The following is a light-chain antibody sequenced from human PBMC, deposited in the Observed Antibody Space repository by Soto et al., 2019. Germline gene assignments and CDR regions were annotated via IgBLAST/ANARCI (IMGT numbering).Light chain of an antibody. CDR3: CSYAGSFIWL. V-gene: IGLV2-23*01. J-gene: IGLJ3*02. CDR2: EGN. Sequence: QSVLTQPASVSGSPGQSITISCTGASSGVGSYNLVSWYQQRPGKAPKLLIFEGNKRPSGVSDRFSGSKSGDTASLTISGLQGDDEADFYCCSYAGSFIWLFGGGTKLTVL. CDR1: SSGVGSYNL.